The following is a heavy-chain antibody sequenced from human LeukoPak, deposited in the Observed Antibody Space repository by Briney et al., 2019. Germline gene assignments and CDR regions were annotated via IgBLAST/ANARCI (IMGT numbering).Heavy chain of an antibody. J-gene: IGHJ5*02. CDR3: ARRRGTAYDILTAGTNWFDP. D-gene: IGHD3-9*01. Sequence: GASVKVSCKASGYTFTSYDINWVRQAPGQGLEWMGWMNPNSGNTVYAQKFQGRVTMTRNTSISTAYMELSSLRSEDTAVYYCARRRGTAYDILTAGTNWFDPWGQGTLVTVSS. V-gene: IGHV1-8*01. CDR2: MNPNSGNT. CDR1: GYTFTSYD.